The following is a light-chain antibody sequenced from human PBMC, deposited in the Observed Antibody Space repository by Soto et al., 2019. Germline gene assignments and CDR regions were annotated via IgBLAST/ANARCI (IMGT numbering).Light chain of an antibody. Sequence: IQMTQSAASLSASVGDTVTITCQASQDISHYLNWYQQKPGKALKLLIYDASNLHPGVPSRFRGSGSGTEFSFNITSLQPEDVATYYCQQYDDLPITFSQGTRLEIK. J-gene: IGKJ5*01. CDR1: QDISHY. CDR3: QQYDDLPIT. V-gene: IGKV1-33*01. CDR2: DAS.